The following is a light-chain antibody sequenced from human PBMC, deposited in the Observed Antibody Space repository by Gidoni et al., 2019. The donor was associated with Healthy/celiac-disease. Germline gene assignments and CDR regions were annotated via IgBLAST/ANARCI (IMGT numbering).Light chain of an antibody. V-gene: IGKV4-1*01. CDR1: QSVLYSSNNKNY. CDR3: QQYYSTPHVT. Sequence: DIVMTQSPDSLAVSMGERATINGKSSQSVLYSSNNKNYLAWYQQKPGQPTKLLIDWASTRESGVPDRFSGGGSGADFTLTISSLQAEDVAVYYCQQYYSTPHVTFGQXTKVEIK. CDR2: WAS. J-gene: IGKJ1*01.